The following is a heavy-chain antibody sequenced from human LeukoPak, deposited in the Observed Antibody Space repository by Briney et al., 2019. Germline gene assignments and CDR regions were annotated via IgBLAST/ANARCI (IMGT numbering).Heavy chain of an antibody. Sequence: GGPLRLSCAASGLTPADYGMSWVRQAPGKGLERVSGIDWSGESTGDADSVKGRLTLSRDNAANVLYLQMNGLRAEDTALHYCARDLSASWYSLGYWGRGTLVTVPS. D-gene: IGHD2-2*01. V-gene: IGHV3-20*04. CDR2: IDWSGEST. CDR1: GLTPADYG. CDR3: ARDLSASWYSLGY. J-gene: IGHJ4*02.